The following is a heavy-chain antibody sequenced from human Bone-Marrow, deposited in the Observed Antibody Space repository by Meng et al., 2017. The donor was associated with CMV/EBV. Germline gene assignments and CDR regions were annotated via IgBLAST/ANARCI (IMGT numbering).Heavy chain of an antibody. CDR1: GGSISGSY. Sequence: QMPLQASDPGLVKPSETLSLTCTVSGGSISGSYCSWIRQPPGKGLEWIGYIYYTGNTNYNPSLKSRVTMSVDMSKNQFSLKLKSVPAADTAVYYCARHSGYCSTTSCYTNNWFDLWGQGTLVTVSS. CDR3: ARHSGYCSTTSCYTNNWFDL. D-gene: IGHD2-2*02. V-gene: IGHV4-59*01. J-gene: IGHJ5*02. CDR2: IYYTGNT.